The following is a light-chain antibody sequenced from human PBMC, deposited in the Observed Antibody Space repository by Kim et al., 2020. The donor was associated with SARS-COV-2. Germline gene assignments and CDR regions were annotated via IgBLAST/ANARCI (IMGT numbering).Light chain of an antibody. J-gene: IGLJ3*02. CDR3: RAWDSVPEWV. V-gene: IGLV3-1*01. CDR2: RDV. CDR1: TWVDKF. Sequence: VSPGQTAPITCSAHTWVDKFAIWYQHSPGQSPRLVIYRDVQLPPGIHARFSGSNSGKTPTLTITGTQVLVVAVYYCRAWDSVPEWVFAGGPQLTFL.